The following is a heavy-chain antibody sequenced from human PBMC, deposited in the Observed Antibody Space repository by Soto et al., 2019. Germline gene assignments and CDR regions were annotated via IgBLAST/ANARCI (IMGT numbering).Heavy chain of an antibody. CDR2: IDYRENT. V-gene: IGHV4-30-4*01. D-gene: IGHD6-19*01. Sequence: SXTLSLTCTVSGVSITSGDYYCNWILQPPGKGLEWIGNIDYRENTYYNSSLKSRLTISVDTSKNQFSLKLSSVTAADTAVYYCARGRIAVADLFDYWGQGTLVTVSS. J-gene: IGHJ4*02. CDR3: ARGRIAVADLFDY. CDR1: GVSITSGDYY.